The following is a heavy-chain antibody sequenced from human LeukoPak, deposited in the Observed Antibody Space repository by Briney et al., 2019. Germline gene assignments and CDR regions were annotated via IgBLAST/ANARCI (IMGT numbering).Heavy chain of an antibody. CDR1: GGSISSYY. Sequence: PSETLSLTCTVSGGSISSYYWSWIRQPPGKGLEWIGYIYYSVSTNYNPSLKSRVTISVDTSKNQFSLKLSSVTAADTAVYYCARRLDVWGQGTTVTVSS. CDR3: ARRLDV. V-gene: IGHV4-59*01. J-gene: IGHJ6*02. CDR2: IYYSVST.